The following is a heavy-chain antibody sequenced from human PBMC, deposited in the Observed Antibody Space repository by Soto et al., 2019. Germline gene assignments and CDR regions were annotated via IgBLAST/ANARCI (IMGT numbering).Heavy chain of an antibody. D-gene: IGHD6-19*01. Sequence: EVQLVESGGGLVQPGRSLRLSCEASGFTFDDYAMHWVRQAPGKGLEWVSGISWNSGSIGYADPVKGRFTISRDNAKNSLYLQMNSLRAEDTALYYCAKVKDIAVAGPFDYWGHVTLVTVSS. CDR1: GFTFDDYA. CDR3: AKVKDIAVAGPFDY. V-gene: IGHV3-9*01. J-gene: IGHJ4*01. CDR2: ISWNSGSI.